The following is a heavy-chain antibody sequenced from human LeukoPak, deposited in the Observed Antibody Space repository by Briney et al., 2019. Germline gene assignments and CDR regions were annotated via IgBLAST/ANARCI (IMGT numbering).Heavy chain of an antibody. CDR3: ARAQAYYDYVWGSYRPHYYFDY. CDR2: IWYDGSNK. D-gene: IGHD3-16*02. J-gene: IGHJ4*02. CDR1: GFTFSSYG. Sequence: GGSLRLSCAASGFTFSSYGMHWVRQATGKGLEWVAVIWYDGSNKYYADCVKGRFNIYRDNCKNTLYLQMNNLRAEDTAVYYCARAQAYYDYVWGSYRPHYYFDYWGQGTLVTVSP. V-gene: IGHV3-33*01.